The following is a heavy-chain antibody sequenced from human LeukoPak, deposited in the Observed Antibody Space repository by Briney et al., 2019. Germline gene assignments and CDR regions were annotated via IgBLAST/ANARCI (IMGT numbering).Heavy chain of an antibody. V-gene: IGHV4-34*01. J-gene: IGHJ5*02. Sequence: SETLSLTCAVYGGSFSGYYWSWLRQPPGKGLEWLGEINHSGSTNYNPSLKSRVTISVDTSKNQFSLKLSSVTAADTAVYYCARYCSSTSCTPNWFDPWGQGTLVTVSS. D-gene: IGHD2-2*01. CDR1: GGSFSGYY. CDR3: ARYCSSTSCTPNWFDP. CDR2: INHSGST.